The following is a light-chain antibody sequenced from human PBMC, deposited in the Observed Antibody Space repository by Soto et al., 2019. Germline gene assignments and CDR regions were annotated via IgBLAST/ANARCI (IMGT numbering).Light chain of an antibody. CDR2: DVS. J-gene: IGLJ1*01. V-gene: IGLV2-14*01. CDR3: SSYTNSNTLV. Sequence: QSALTQPASVSGSPGQSNTISCTGTSSDVGGYNYVSWYQQYPGKAPKLMIYDVSNRPSGVSDRFSGSKSGNTASLTISGLQAEDEADYYCSSYTNSNTLVFGTGTKLTVL. CDR1: SSDVGGYNY.